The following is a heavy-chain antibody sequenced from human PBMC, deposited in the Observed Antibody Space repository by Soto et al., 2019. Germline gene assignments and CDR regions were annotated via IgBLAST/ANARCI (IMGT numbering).Heavy chain of an antibody. CDR3: ARGVTEELEPKYKNWFDP. D-gene: IGHD1-1*01. CDR1: GGSISSGGYY. J-gene: IGHJ5*02. V-gene: IGHV4-31*03. CDR2: IYYSGST. Sequence: SETLSLTCSVSGGSISSGGYYWSWIRQHPGKGLEWIGYIYYSGSTYYNPSLKSRVTISVDTSKNQFSLKLSSVTAADTAVYYCARGVTEELEPKYKNWFDPWGQGTLVTVSS.